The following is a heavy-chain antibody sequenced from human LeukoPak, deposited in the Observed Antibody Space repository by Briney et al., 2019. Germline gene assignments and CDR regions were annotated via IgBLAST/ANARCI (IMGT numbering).Heavy chain of an antibody. CDR1: GGTFSSYA. J-gene: IGHJ4*02. V-gene: IGHV1-69*04. CDR3: ARGLYSSATLFDY. Sequence: GASVKVSCKASGGTFSSYAISWVRQAPGQGLEWMGRIIPILGIANYAQKLQGRVTMTTDTSTSTAYMELRSLRSDDTAVYYCARGLYSSATLFDYWGQGTLVTVSS. D-gene: IGHD6-25*01. CDR2: IIPILGIA.